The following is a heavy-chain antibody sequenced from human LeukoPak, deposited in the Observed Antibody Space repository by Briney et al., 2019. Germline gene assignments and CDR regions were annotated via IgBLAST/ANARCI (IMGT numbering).Heavy chain of an antibody. D-gene: IGHD6-13*01. CDR2: INEGATTI. V-gene: IGHV3-48*03. J-gene: IGHJ4*02. CDR1: GFTVNNYE. Sequence: QPGGSLRLSCAASGFTVNNYEMHWVRQAPGKGLEWISYINEGATTINYADSVWGRFTISRDNAKNSLYLQMNSLRAEDTAVYYCARRNPEGYSSSWYGFDYWGQGTLVTVSS. CDR3: ARRNPEGYSSSWYGFDY.